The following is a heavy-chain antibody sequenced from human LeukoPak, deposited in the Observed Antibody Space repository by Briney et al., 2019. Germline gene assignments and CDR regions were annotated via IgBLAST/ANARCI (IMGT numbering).Heavy chain of an antibody. V-gene: IGHV1-18*01. CDR2: ISAYNGNT. Sequence: APVKVSCKASGYTFTSYGISWVRQAPGQGLEWMGWISAYNGNTNYAQKLQGRVTMTTDTSTSTAYMELRSLRSDDTAVYYCARDSGDGYNSGTPFDYWGQGTLVTVSS. D-gene: IGHD5-24*01. J-gene: IGHJ4*02. CDR1: GYTFTSYG. CDR3: ARDSGDGYNSGTPFDY.